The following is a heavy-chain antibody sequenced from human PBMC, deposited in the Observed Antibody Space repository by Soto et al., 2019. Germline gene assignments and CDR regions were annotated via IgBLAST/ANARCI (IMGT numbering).Heavy chain of an antibody. D-gene: IGHD3-9*01. Sequence: SETLSLTCTVSGGSISSSSYFWGWIRQPPGKGLEWIGSIYYSGGTYYNPSLKSRVTISVDTSKNQFSLKLSSVTAADTAVYYCASVNILTGYYRDHWGQGTLVTVS. CDR3: ASVNILTGYYRDH. CDR2: IYYSGGT. CDR1: GGSISSSSYF. V-gene: IGHV4-39*01. J-gene: IGHJ4*02.